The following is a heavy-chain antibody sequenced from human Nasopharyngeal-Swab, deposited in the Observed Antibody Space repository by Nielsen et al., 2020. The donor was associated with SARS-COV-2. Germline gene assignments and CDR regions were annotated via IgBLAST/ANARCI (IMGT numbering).Heavy chain of an antibody. J-gene: IGHJ6*02. V-gene: IGHV3-30*04. Sequence: LSLTCAASEFVFSSYAMHWVRQTPGKGLEWVAVISYDGSNKYYADSVKGRFTISRDNSKNTLYLQMNSLRAEDTAVYYCARGQNGQQLVPSYYYYGMDVWGQGTTVTVSS. CDR1: EFVFSSYA. CDR2: ISYDGSNK. CDR3: ARGQNGQQLVPSYYYYGMDV. D-gene: IGHD6-13*01.